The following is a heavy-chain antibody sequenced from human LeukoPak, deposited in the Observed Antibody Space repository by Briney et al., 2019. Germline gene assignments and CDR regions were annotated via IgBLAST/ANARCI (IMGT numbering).Heavy chain of an antibody. D-gene: IGHD3-3*01. J-gene: IGHJ4*02. CDR3: ARSSRDFWSGYYSP. CDR2: IYSGGST. Sequence: PGGSLRLSCAASGFTVSSNYMSWVRQAPGKGLEWVSVIYSGGSTYYADSVKGRFTISRDNSKNTLYLQMNSLRAEDTAVYYCARSSRDFWSGYYSPWGQGTLVTVS. CDR1: GFTVSSNY. V-gene: IGHV3-66*02.